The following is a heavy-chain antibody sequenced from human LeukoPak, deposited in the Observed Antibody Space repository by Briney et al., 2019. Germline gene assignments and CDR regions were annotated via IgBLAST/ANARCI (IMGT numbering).Heavy chain of an antibody. Sequence: GGSLRLSCAASGFTFSSYWMSWVRQAPGKGLEWVANIKQDGSEKYYVDSVKGRFTISRDNAKNSLYLQMNSLRAEDTAVYYCARDLGGATTWGDYWGQGTLVTVSS. V-gene: IGHV3-7*01. CDR3: ARDLGGATTWGDY. CDR2: IKQDGSEK. J-gene: IGHJ4*02. CDR1: GFTFSSYW. D-gene: IGHD1-26*01.